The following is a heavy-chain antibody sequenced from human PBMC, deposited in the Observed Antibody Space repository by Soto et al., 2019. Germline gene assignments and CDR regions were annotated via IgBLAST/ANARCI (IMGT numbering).Heavy chain of an antibody. CDR2: INVYNGHA. D-gene: IGHD5-18*01. J-gene: IGHJ5*02. Sequence: QVQLVQSGAEVKKPGASVKVSCKASGYTFTSYGISWVRQAPGQGLEWRGWINVYNGHATYEQKLQGRVTMTRDKFAATAYMDLNSLTSDDTAVYFCARLYSISGRYNWLDPWGQGTRVTVSS. CDR3: ARLYSISGRYNWLDP. V-gene: IGHV1-18*01. CDR1: GYTFTSYG.